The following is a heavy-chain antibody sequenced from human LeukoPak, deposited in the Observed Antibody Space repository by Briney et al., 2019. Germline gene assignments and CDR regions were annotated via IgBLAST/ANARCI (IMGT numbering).Heavy chain of an antibody. V-gene: IGHV1-24*01. CDR2: FDPEDGET. D-gene: IGHD1-26*01. J-gene: IGHJ6*02. CDR1: GYTLTELS. CDR3: ARDVKGVGYYAMDI. Sequence: GASVKVSCKVSGYTLTELSMHWVRQAPGKGLEWMGGFDPEDGETIYAQKFQGRVTMTEDTSTDTAYMELSSLRSEDTAVYYCARDVKGVGYYAMDIWGQGTTVTVSS.